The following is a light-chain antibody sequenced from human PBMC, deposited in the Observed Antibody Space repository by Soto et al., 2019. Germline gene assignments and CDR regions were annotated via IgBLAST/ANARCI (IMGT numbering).Light chain of an antibody. J-gene: IGLJ3*02. CDR3: PSYTSSSTWV. V-gene: IGLV2-14*01. Sequence: QSALTQPASVSGSPGQSITISCTGTSSDVGGYNYVSWYQQHPGKAPKLMIYEVSNRPSGVSNRFSGSKSGNTASLAISGLQAEDGADYYCPSYTSSSTWVFGGGTKLT. CDR1: SSDVGGYNY. CDR2: EVS.